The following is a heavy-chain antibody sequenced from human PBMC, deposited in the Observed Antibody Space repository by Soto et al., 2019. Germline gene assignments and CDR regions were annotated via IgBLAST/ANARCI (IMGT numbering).Heavy chain of an antibody. CDR3: ARGRAAGYCTNGVCRRPHYYYYGMDV. D-gene: IGHD2-8*01. CDR1: GGSFSGYY. CDR2: INHSGST. Sequence: PSETLSLTCAVYGGSFSGYYWSWIRQPPGKGLEWIGEINHSGSTNYNPSLKSRVTISVDTSKNQFSLKLSSVTAADTAVYYCARGRAAGYCTNGVCRRPHYYYYGMDVWGQGTTVTVSS. V-gene: IGHV4-34*01. J-gene: IGHJ6*02.